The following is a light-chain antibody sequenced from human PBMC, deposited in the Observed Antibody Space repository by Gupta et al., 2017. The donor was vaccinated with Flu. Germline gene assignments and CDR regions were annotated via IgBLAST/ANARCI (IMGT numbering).Light chain of an antibody. CDR2: AAS. CDR3: QQSSRAPLT. V-gene: IGKV1-39*01. Sequence: PSSLSASVGDRVTITCRASQSISSYLNWYQQKPGKAPNLLIYAASSLQSGVPSRFSGSGSGTDFSLTISSLQPEDFATYYCQQSSRAPLTFGQGTKVEVK. J-gene: IGKJ1*01. CDR1: QSISSY.